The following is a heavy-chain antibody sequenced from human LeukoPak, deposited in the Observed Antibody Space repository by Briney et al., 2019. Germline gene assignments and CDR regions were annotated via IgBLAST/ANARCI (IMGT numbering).Heavy chain of an antibody. CDR1: RGSISSGDYY. CDR3: AREIVVVPAGSRAFYI. V-gene: IGHV4-30-4*02. J-gene: IGHJ3*02. CDR2: IYYSGST. Sequence: SETLSLTCTVSRGSISSGDYYCSWIRQPPGDGLEWIGYIYYSGSTYYNPSLKSRVTISVDTSKIQYSLKLSSVTAADTAVYYCAREIVVVPAGSRAFYIWGQGTMVTVSS. D-gene: IGHD2-2*01.